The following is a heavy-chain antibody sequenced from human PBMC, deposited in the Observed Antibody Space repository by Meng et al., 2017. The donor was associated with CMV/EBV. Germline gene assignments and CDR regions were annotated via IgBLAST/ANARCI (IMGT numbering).Heavy chain of an antibody. J-gene: IGHJ4*02. CDR2: IQGIGHT. CDR1: GAYHSNYN. V-gene: IGHV4-4*07. CDR3: AGSRPGGGACDY. Sequence: PSHLRVLNGFGSGAYHSNYNWNWVRPPAGQGLEGVGLIQGIGHTGYNPSLKSRVTVSLDASKSQFSLTLNSVTAADTATYYCAGSRPGGGACDYWGQGILVTVSS. D-gene: IGHD3-16*01.